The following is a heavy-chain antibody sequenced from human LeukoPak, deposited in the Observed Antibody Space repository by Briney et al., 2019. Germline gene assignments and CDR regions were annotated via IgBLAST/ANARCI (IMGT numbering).Heavy chain of an antibody. CDR2: ITWNRDNI. Sequence: GGSLRLSCTVSGFTFDDYAMHWVRHTPGKGLEWVAGITWNRDNIGYGDSVKGGFTISRDNVKNVLYLQINSLRPEDTALYYCAKDLRSAITSALVLDVWGQGTTV. CDR1: GFTFDDYA. D-gene: IGHD6-6*01. J-gene: IGHJ6*02. CDR3: AKDLRSAITSALVLDV. V-gene: IGHV3-9*01.